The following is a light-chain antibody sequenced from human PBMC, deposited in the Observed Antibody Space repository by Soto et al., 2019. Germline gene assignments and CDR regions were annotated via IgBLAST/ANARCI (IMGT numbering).Light chain of an antibody. CDR2: EVN. CDR3: SSDTRTTTR. Sequence: QSALTQPPSVSGSPGQSITISCTGGLGIYNYVSWYQQHPGKVPKLLIYEVNNRPSGISDRFSGSKSGDTASLTISGLQPEDAADYYCSSDTRTTTRFGEGTMGTVL. CDR1: LGIYNY. J-gene: IGLJ2*01. V-gene: IGLV2-14*01.